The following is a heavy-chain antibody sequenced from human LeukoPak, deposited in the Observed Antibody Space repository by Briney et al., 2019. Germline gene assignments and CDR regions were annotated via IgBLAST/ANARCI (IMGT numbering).Heavy chain of an antibody. D-gene: IGHD1-26*01. CDR2: ISSSSSYI. CDR3: AKDATEYSGSPYYFDY. J-gene: IGHJ4*02. CDR1: GFTFSDYY. Sequence: GGPLRLSCAASGFTFSDYYMSWIRQAPGKGLEWVSYISSSSSYINYADSVKGRFTISRDNSKNALYLQMNSLRAEDTAVYYCAKDATEYSGSPYYFDYWGQGTLVTVSS. V-gene: IGHV3-11*06.